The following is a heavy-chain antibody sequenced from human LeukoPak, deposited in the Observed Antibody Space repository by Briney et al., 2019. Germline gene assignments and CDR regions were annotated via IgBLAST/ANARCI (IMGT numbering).Heavy chain of an antibody. CDR3: AKVQYSGSYGPFDI. CDR2: ISYDGSNK. J-gene: IGHJ3*02. D-gene: IGHD1-26*01. V-gene: IGHV3-30*18. Sequence: PGGSLRLSCAASGFTFSSYGMHWVRQAPGKGLEWVAVISYDGSNKYYADSVKGRFTISRDNSKNTLYLQMNSLRAEDTAVYYCAKVQYSGSYGPFDIWGQGTMVTVSS. CDR1: GFTFSSYG.